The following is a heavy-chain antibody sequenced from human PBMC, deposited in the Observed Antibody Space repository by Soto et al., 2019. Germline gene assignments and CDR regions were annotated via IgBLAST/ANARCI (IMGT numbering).Heavy chain of an antibody. Sequence: GGSLRLSCAASGFTFSSYSMNWVRQAPGKGLEWVSSISSSSSYIYYADSVKGRFTISRDNAKNSLYLQMNSLRAEDTAVYYCARGWVVVTAIPGYWGQGTLVTVSS. D-gene: IGHD2-21*02. CDR3: ARGWVVVTAIPGY. J-gene: IGHJ4*02. V-gene: IGHV3-21*01. CDR1: GFTFSSYS. CDR2: ISSSSSYI.